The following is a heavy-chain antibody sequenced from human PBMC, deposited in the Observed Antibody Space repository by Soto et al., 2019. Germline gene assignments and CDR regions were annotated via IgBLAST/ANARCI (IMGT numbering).Heavy chain of an antibody. V-gene: IGHV1-8*01. D-gene: IGHD2-15*01. CDR3: ARTWGIVVVVAATPNAFDI. Sequence: GASVKVSCKASGYTFTSYDINWVRQATGQGLEWMGWMNPNSGNTGYAQKFQGRVTMTRNTSISTAYMELSSLRSEDTDVYYCARTWGIVVVVAATPNAFDIWGQGTMVTVSS. J-gene: IGHJ3*02. CDR1: GYTFTSYD. CDR2: MNPNSGNT.